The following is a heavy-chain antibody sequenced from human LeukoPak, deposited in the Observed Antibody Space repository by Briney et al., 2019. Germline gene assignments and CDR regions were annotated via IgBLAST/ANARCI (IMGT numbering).Heavy chain of an antibody. J-gene: IGHJ4*02. V-gene: IGHV4-39*02. CDR1: GGSFRSNSYF. CDR3: ARYSFPVGRHFDY. CDR2: VSYSGTT. D-gene: IGHD1-26*01. Sequence: PSETLSLTCTVSGGSFRSNSYFWPWIRQPPGNWLEWIATVSYSGTTYYIPSLKSRVTMSVDTSTNHFTLKRSSVTAADTAVYYCARYSFPVGRHFDYWGQGTLVTVSS.